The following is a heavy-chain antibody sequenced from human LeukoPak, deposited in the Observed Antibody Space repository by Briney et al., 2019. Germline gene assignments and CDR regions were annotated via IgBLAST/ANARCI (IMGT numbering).Heavy chain of an antibody. CDR2: ISIGSSYR. Sequence: PGGSLRLSCAASAFSFSTYSMNWVRQAPGKGLEWVSFISIGSSYRYYADSMRGRFTISRDNAKNSLSLQMNSLRAEATAVYYCAKDGGYGSGSYYPDYWGQGTLVTVSS. V-gene: IGHV3-21*06. J-gene: IGHJ4*02. CDR1: AFSFSTYS. D-gene: IGHD3-10*01. CDR3: AKDGGYGSGSYYPDY.